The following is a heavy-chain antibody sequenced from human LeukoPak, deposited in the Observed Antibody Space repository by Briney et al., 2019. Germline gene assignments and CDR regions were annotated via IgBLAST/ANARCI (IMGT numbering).Heavy chain of an antibody. V-gene: IGHV4-61*02. CDR2: IYTSGST. D-gene: IGHD4-17*01. Sequence: PSQTLSLTCTVPGGSISSGSYYWSWIRQPAGKELEWIGRIYTSGSTNYNPSLKSRVTISVDTSKNQFSLKLSSVSAADTAVYYCARGGDRFDYWGQGTLVTVSS. CDR3: ARGGDRFDY. J-gene: IGHJ4*02. CDR1: GGSISSGSYY.